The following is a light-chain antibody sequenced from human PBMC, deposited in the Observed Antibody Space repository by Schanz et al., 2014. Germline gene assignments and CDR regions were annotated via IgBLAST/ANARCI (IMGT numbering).Light chain of an antibody. CDR3: QQYGSTIT. J-gene: IGKJ5*01. CDR2: GAF. V-gene: IGKV3-20*01. CDR1: QSISGYD. Sequence: EIVLTQSPGTLSLSPGERATLSCKASQSISGYDLAWYQQKPGQAPRLLIYGAFDRATGIPDRFSGSGSGTDFTLTISRLEPEDFALYYCQQYGSTITFGQGTRLEIE.